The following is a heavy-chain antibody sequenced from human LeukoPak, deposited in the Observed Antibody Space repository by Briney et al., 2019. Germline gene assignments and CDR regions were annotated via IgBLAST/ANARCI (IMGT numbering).Heavy chain of an antibody. D-gene: IGHD1-26*01. V-gene: IGHV3-11*06. CDR2: ISGSSTYT. CDR3: ARVGSRGYYFDY. CDR1: GFTFSDYY. Sequence: KPGGSLRLSCASSGFTFSDYYMSWIRQAPGEGLEWVSHISGSSTYTNYADSVKGRFTISRDNANNSLYLQMNSLTAEDTAVFYCARVGSRGYYFDYWGQGTLVSVSS. J-gene: IGHJ4*02.